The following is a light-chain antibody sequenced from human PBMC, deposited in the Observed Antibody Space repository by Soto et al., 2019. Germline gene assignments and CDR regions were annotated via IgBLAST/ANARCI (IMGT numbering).Light chain of an antibody. J-gene: IGKJ4*01. CDR3: QQRSNWPLT. CDR2: DAS. Sequence: EMVLTQSPATLSMSPGERATLSCRASQRISSNLAWYQQKPGHAPRLLIYDASNRATGVSARFSGSGSGTDFTLTISSLEPEDSAVYYCQQRSNWPLTFGGGTKVEIK. CDR1: QRISSN. V-gene: IGKV3-11*01.